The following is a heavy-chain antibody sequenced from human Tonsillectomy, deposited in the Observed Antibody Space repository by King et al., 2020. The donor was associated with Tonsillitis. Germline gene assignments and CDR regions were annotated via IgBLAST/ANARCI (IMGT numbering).Heavy chain of an antibody. CDR3: ARDVGGEYSSGGGDY. CDR1: GFTFGSYG. J-gene: IGHJ4*02. Sequence: HVQLVESGGGVVQPGRSLRLSCAASGFTFGSYGMHWVRQAPGKGLEWVAVIWYDGSNKYYADSVKGRFTISRDNSKNTLYLQMNSLRAEDTAVYYCARDVGGEYSSGGGDYWGQGTLVTVSS. CDR2: IWYDGSNK. D-gene: IGHD6-19*01. V-gene: IGHV3-33*08.